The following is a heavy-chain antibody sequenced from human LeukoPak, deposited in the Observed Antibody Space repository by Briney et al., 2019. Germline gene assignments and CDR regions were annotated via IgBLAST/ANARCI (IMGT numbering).Heavy chain of an antibody. CDR1: GGTISSYY. CDR3: ATEGGYDILTGNHINV. D-gene: IGHD3-9*01. Sequence: PSETLSLTCSASGGTISSYYWSWIRQPAGMGLEWIGQIYSSGSTNYNPSLKSRVTIYVDKSKNQCSLKLNSVTAADTAVYYCATEGGYDILTGNHINVWGKGTTVTVSS. V-gene: IGHV4-4*07. J-gene: IGHJ6*04. CDR2: IYSSGST.